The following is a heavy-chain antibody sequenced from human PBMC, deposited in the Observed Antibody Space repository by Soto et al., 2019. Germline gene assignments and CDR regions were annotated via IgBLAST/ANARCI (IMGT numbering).Heavy chain of an antibody. CDR2: IWYDGTNK. D-gene: IGHD3-16*01. Sequence: GGSLRLSCAASGFTFNTYGMHWVRQAPGKGLEWVAIIWYDGTNKYYAESVKGRFTISRDNSKNTLYLQMNSLRAEDKAVYFCACPGGSFDYWGQGTLVTVSS. CDR1: GFTFNTYG. J-gene: IGHJ4*02. V-gene: IGHV3-33*01. CDR3: ACPGGSFDY.